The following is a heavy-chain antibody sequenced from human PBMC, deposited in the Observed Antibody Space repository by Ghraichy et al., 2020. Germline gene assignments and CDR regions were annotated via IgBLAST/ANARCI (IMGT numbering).Heavy chain of an antibody. CDR1: GGSISRISYF. CDR2: IYYSGTT. D-gene: IGHD3-10*01. Sequence: SETLSLTCTVSGGSISRISYFWGWIRQPPGKGLEWIGTIYYSGTTYYNPSLKSRVTMSVDTSKNMFSLRLTSVTAADPAIYYCARHLVRDLSLSWFDPWGQGTLVTGSS. V-gene: IGHV4-39*01. J-gene: IGHJ5*02. CDR3: ARHLVRDLSLSWFDP.